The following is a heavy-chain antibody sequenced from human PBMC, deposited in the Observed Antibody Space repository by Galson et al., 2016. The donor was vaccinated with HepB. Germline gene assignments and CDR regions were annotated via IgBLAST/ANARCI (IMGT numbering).Heavy chain of an antibody. CDR1: GFTFSNYA. J-gene: IGHJ4*02. CDR2: ISNSADAT. CDR3: AKDRAAPGPFDY. V-gene: IGHV3-23*01. D-gene: IGHD6-13*01. Sequence: SLRLSCAASGFTFSNYAMSWVRQAPGKGLEWVSSISNSADATYYADSVKGRLTISRDNSKSTLYLQMNSLRAEDTAVYYCAKDRAAPGPFDYWGQGTLVTVSS.